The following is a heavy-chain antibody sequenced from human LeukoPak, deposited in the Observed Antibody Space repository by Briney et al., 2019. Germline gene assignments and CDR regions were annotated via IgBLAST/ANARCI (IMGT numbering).Heavy chain of an antibody. CDR1: GGSISSGGYY. Sequence: SETLSLTCTVSGGSISSGGYYWSWIRQHPGKGLEWIGYIYYSGSTYYNPSLKSRVTISVDTSKNQSSLKLSSVTAADTAVYYCASQKKHYYDSSGYYGYWGQGTLVTVSS. V-gene: IGHV4-31*03. CDR3: ASQKKHYYDSSGYYGY. CDR2: IYYSGST. J-gene: IGHJ4*02. D-gene: IGHD3-22*01.